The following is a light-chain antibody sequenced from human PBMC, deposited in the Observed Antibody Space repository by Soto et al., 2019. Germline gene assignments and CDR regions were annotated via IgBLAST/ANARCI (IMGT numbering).Light chain of an antibody. Sequence: PLCQSPSSLSASVGARVTITCRASQGISSYLAWYQQKPGKAPKLLIYAASTLQSGVPSRFSGSGSGTDFTLTISSLQPEDFAAYYCQQHNSYPITFGQGTRLEIK. CDR2: AAS. CDR3: QQHNSYPIT. CDR1: QGISSY. V-gene: IGKV1-9*01. J-gene: IGKJ5*01.